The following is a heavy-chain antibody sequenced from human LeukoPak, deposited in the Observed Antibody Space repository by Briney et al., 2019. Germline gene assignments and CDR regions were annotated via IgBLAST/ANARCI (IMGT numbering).Heavy chain of an antibody. CDR2: INQSGSA. CDR1: GGSFSGYY. CDR3: ASGVVIAASRNLNYYNGMDV. Sequence: PSETLSLTCAVYGGSFSGYYWNWIRQPPGKGLEWIGEINQSGSATYNPSLKSRVTISIDTSKNHFSLRLSSVTAADTAVYYCASGVVIAASRNLNYYNGMDVWGQGTTVTVSS. V-gene: IGHV4-34*01. D-gene: IGHD2-15*01. J-gene: IGHJ6*02.